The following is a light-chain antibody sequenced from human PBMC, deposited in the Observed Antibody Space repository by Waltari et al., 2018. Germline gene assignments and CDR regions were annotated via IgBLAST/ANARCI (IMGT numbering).Light chain of an antibody. J-gene: IGKJ1*01. CDR2: RAS. CDR3: QQYKSYPWT. Sequence: DIQMTQSPSTLSASVGDRVTITCRASQSISDWLAWYQQKSGKAPKLLIYRASSLESGVPSRFSGSGSGTEFTLTISSLQPDDVATYYCQQYKSYPWTFGQGTKVEIK. V-gene: IGKV1-5*03. CDR1: QSISDW.